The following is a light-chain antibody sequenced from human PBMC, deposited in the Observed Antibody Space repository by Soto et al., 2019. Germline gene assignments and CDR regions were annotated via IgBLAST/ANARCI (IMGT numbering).Light chain of an antibody. CDR3: QQYGSSGT. CDR1: QSVASRN. J-gene: IGKJ1*01. V-gene: IGKV3-20*01. Sequence: EIVLTQSPGTLSLSPGERATLSCRASQSVASRNLAWYQQRSGQAPRLLIYGTSSRAIHTPDRFSGSGSGTDFTLTISDLEPEDFAVYYCQQYGSSGTFGQGTKVDIK. CDR2: GTS.